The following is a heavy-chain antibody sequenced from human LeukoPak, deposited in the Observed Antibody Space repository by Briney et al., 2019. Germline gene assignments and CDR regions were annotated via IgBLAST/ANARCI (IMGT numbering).Heavy chain of an antibody. Sequence: SETLSLTCAVSGYSISTGYYWGWIRQTPGKGREWIGSIYHSGSTHYNPSLKSRVTISVDTSNNQFSLKLSSVTAADTAVYYCARDQSVAGGRGFDYWGQGALVTVSS. CDR1: GYSISTGYY. V-gene: IGHV4-38-2*02. CDR3: ARDQSVAGGRGFDY. J-gene: IGHJ4*02. CDR2: IYHSGST. D-gene: IGHD6-19*01.